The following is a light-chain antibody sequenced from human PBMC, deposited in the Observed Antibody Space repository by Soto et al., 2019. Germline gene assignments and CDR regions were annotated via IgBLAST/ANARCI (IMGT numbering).Light chain of an antibody. Sequence: QSALTQPRSVSGSPGQSVTISCTGTSSDVGGYNYVSWYQQHPGKAPKLMIYDVSQRPSGVPDRFSGSKSGNTASLTISGLQAEDEADYYGCSYAGSHFLFGGGTKLTVL. CDR2: DVS. CDR1: SSDVGGYNY. V-gene: IGLV2-11*01. CDR3: CSYAGSHFL. J-gene: IGLJ2*01.